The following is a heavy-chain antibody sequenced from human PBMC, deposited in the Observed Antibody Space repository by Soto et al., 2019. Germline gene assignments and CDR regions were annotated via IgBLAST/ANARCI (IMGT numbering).Heavy chain of an antibody. CDR1: GFTVSSYD. CDR2: IWYDGSNK. J-gene: IGHJ6*02. Sequence: QVQLGESGGGVVQPGRSLRLSCAASGFTVSSYDMHWVRQAPGKGLEWVAVIWYDGSNKYYADSVKGRFTISRDNSKNTLYLQMNSLRAEDTAVYYCARGGGTVTTFDYGMDVWGQGTTVTVSS. D-gene: IGHD4-17*01. CDR3: ARGGGTVTTFDYGMDV. V-gene: IGHV3-33*01.